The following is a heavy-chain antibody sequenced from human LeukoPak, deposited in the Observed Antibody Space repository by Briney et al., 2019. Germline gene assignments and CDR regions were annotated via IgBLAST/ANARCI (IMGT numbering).Heavy chain of an antibody. CDR2: IYGGGRT. J-gene: IGHJ4*02. D-gene: IGHD3-22*01. CDR3: AIYDSSGYYNY. Sequence: GGSLRLSCAASRFTVSSNDMSWVRQAPGKGLEWVSVIYGGGRTFYADSVKGRFTISRDNSKNTLYLQMNSLRAEDTAVYYCAIYDSSGYYNYWGQGTLVTVSS. V-gene: IGHV3-53*01. CDR1: RFTVSSND.